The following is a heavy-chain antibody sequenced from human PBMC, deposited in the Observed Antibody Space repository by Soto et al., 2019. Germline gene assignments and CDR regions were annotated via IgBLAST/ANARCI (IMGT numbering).Heavy chain of an antibody. Sequence: EVPLLESGGGLVQPGGSLRLSCAASGFTFSSYAMCWVRQAPGTGLEWVSAISGSAGSTYYADSVKGRFTISGDNSKITMYLQMNSLRAEDTAVYYCALCSGGSCYGDAFDIWGQGTMVTVSS. V-gene: IGHV3-23*01. CDR1: GFTFSSYA. D-gene: IGHD2-15*01. J-gene: IGHJ3*02. CDR2: ISGSAGST. CDR3: ALCSGGSCYGDAFDI.